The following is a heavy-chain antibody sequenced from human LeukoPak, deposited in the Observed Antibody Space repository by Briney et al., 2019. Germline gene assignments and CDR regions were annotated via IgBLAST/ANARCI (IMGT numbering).Heavy chain of an antibody. CDR1: GDSVSSGSSY. CDR3: ARGSAWYFVY. V-gene: IGHV4-61*01. D-gene: IGHD6-19*01. Sequence: SETLSLTCTVSGDSVSSGSSYWNWIRQPPGRGLEWIGYIYYSGRTNYNPSLKSRVTISVDTSKNQFSLKLTSVTAADTAVYYCARGSAWYFVYWGQGAPVTVSS. CDR2: IYYSGRT. J-gene: IGHJ4*02.